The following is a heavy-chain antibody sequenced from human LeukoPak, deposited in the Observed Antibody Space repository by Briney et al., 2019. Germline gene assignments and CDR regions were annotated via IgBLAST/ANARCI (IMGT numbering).Heavy chain of an antibody. D-gene: IGHD3-16*02. CDR2: ISAYNGNT. CDR1: RYTFTSYG. V-gene: IGHV1-18*01. J-gene: IGHJ4*02. Sequence: SVKVSCKASRYTFTSYGISWVRQAPGQGLEWMGWISAYNGNTNYAQKFQSRVTMTTETSTSTAYMELRSLRPDDTAVYYCARERNDYVWGSYRPLAYWGQGTLVTVSS. CDR3: ARERNDYVWGSYRPLAY.